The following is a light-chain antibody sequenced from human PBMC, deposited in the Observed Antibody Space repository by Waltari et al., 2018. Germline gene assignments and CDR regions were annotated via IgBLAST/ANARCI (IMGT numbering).Light chain of an antibody. CDR2: AAS. J-gene: IGKJ4*01. CDR1: QSISSY. CDR3: QQSYSTLT. V-gene: IGKV1-39*01. Sequence: DIQMTQSPSSLSASVGDSVTLTCRASQSISSYLNWYPKKPGKAPKLLIYAASSLQSGVPSRFSGSGSGTDFTLTISSLQPEDFATYYCQQSYSTLTFGGGTKVEIK.